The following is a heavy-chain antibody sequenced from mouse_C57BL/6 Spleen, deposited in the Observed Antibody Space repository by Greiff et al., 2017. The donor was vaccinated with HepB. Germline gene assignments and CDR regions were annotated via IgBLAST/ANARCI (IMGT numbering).Heavy chain of an antibody. CDR1: GFSFNTYA. J-gene: IGHJ2*01. CDR2: IRSKSNNYAT. Sequence: EVQVVESGGGLVQPKGSLKLSCAASGFSFNTYAMNWVRQAPGKGLEWVARIRSKSNNYATYYADSVKDRFTISRDDSESMLYLQMNNLKTEDTAMYYCVRRDYYGSFDYWGQGTTLTVSS. D-gene: IGHD1-1*01. CDR3: VRRDYYGSFDY. V-gene: IGHV10-1*01.